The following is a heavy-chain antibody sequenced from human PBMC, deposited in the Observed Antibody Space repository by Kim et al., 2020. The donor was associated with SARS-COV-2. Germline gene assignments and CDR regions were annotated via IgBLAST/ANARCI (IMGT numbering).Heavy chain of an antibody. D-gene: IGHD3-3*02. Sequence: GGSLRLSCAASGFTFSSYGMHWVRQAPGKGLEWVAVISYDGSNKYYADSVKGRFTISRDNSKNTLYLQMNSLRAEDTAVYYCANSIRAFDIWGQGTMVTVSS. J-gene: IGHJ3*02. CDR3: ANSIRAFDI. CDR2: ISYDGSNK. V-gene: IGHV3-30*18. CDR1: GFTFSSYG.